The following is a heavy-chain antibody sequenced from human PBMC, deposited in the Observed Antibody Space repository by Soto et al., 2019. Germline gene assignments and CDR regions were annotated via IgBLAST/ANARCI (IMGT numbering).Heavy chain of an antibody. CDR3: AREAAAGTWAFAFDI. Sequence: GGSLRLSCAASGFTFSSYAMHWVRQAPGKGLEWVAVISYDGSNKYYADSVKGRFTIARDNSKNTLYLQMNSLRAEDTAVYYCAREAAAGTWAFAFDIWGQGTMVTGSS. CDR1: GFTFSSYA. CDR2: ISYDGSNK. V-gene: IGHV3-30-3*01. D-gene: IGHD6-13*01. J-gene: IGHJ3*02.